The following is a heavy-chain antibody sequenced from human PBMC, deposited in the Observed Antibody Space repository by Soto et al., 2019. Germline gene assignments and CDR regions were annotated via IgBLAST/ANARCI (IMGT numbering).Heavy chain of an antibody. J-gene: IGHJ3*01. CDR1: GYTFTSYD. Sequence: QVQLVQSGAEVKRPGASVRVSCKASGYTFTSYDINWVRQATGQGLEWLGWMNPNSGTTGYAQKSQGRITLTRSTSTSTAYMELTSLRSEDTAVYYCARGINWGQGTMVTVSS. CDR3: ARGIN. V-gene: IGHV1-8*01. CDR2: MNPNSGTT.